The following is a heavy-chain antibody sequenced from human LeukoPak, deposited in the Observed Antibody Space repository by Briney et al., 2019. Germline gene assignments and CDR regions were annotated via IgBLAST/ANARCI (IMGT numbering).Heavy chain of an antibody. Sequence: SVKVSCKASGGTFSSYAISWVRQAPGQGLEWMGGIIPIFGTANYAQKFQGRVTITADESTSTAYMELSSLRSEDTAVYYCAVTTGAAASDAFDIWGQGTMVTVSS. CDR3: AVTTGAAASDAFDI. J-gene: IGHJ3*02. V-gene: IGHV1-69*13. CDR2: IIPIFGTA. D-gene: IGHD1-1*01. CDR1: GGTFSSYA.